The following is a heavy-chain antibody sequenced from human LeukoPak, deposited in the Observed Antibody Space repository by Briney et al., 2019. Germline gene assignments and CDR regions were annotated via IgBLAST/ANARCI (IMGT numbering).Heavy chain of an antibody. CDR3: ARGNKGHYYDSSGYYQGYYYYYGMDV. D-gene: IGHD3-22*01. Sequence: SETLSLTCAVYGGSFSGYYWSWIRQPPGKGLEWIGEINHSGSTNYNPSLKSRVTISVDTSKNQFSLKLSSVTAADTAVYYCARGNKGHYYDSSGYYQGYYYYYGMDVWGQGTTVTVSS. CDR2: INHSGST. CDR1: GGSFSGYY. J-gene: IGHJ6*02. V-gene: IGHV4-34*01.